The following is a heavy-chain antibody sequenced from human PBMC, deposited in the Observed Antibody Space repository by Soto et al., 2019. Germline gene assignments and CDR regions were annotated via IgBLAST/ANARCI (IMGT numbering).Heavy chain of an antibody. CDR3: AGWNYADSARCDY. D-gene: IGHD4-17*01. CDR1: GLAFSSYA. Sequence: EVQLLESGGGLVQPGKSLRLSCAASGLAFSSYAMTWVRQPPGKGLEWVSGISAGGGDTYYAASVKGRFTISRDNSKNTVYLQMDSLRAEDTAVYYCAGWNYADSARCDYWGEGTLVTVSS. CDR2: ISAGGGDT. J-gene: IGHJ4*02. V-gene: IGHV3-23*01.